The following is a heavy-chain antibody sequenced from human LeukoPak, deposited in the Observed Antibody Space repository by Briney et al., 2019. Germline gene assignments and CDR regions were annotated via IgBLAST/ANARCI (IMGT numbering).Heavy chain of an antibody. V-gene: IGHV3-30*04. J-gene: IGHJ4*02. D-gene: IGHD6-13*01. CDR3: ARDGSKTAVPGYYFDY. Sequence: GGSLRLSCAASGFTFSSYEMNWVRQAPGKGLEWVAVISYDGSNKYYADSVKGRFTISRDNSKDTLYLQMNSLRAEDTAVYYCARDGSKTAVPGYYFDYWGQGTLVTVSS. CDR1: GFTFSSYE. CDR2: ISYDGSNK.